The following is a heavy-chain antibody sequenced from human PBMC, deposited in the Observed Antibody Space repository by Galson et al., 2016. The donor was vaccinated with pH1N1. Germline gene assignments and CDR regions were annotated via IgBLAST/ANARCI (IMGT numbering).Heavy chain of an antibody. CDR1: GGTFGSYG. Sequence: SVKVSCKASGGTFGSYGINWVRQAPGQGLEWMGGIIPIFNTAKYAQNFQGRVTITADESTTTAYLELSSLRSEDTAVYYCASEDYYDTDLSDWYFDLWGRGTLLTVSS. V-gene: IGHV1-69*13. D-gene: IGHD3-22*01. CDR3: ASEDYYDTDLSDWYFDL. CDR2: IIPIFNTA. J-gene: IGHJ2*01.